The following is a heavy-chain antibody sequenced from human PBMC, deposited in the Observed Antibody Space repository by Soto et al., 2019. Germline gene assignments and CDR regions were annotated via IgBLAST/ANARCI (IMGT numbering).Heavy chain of an antibody. V-gene: IGHV3-7*01. CDR1: GFTFSNYW. CDR3: AKDRNYPRDQFHY. D-gene: IGHD1-7*01. CDR2: MNQDGSQI. J-gene: IGHJ4*02. Sequence: PGGSLRLSCAVSGFTFSNYWMTWVRQAPGKGLEWVAYMNQDGSQIYYVDSLRGRFTISRDNAKNSLYLQMNSLRVDDTAVYYCAKDRNYPRDQFHYWGQGTLVTVSS.